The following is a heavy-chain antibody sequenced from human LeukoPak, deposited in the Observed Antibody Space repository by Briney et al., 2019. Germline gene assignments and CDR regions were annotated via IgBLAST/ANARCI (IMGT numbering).Heavy chain of an antibody. CDR1: GGSFSGYY. Sequence: NPSETLSLTCAVYGGSFSGYYWSWIRQPPGKGLEWIGEINHSGSTNYNPSLKSRVTISVDTSKNQFSLKLSSVTAADTAVYYCASRGSGYDTYYFDYWGQGTLVTVSS. V-gene: IGHV4-34*01. CDR3: ASRGSGYDTYYFDY. J-gene: IGHJ4*02. D-gene: IGHD5-12*01. CDR2: INHSGST.